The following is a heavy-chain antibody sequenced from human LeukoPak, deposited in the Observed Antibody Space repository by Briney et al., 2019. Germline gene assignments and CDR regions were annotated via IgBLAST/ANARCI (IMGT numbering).Heavy chain of an antibody. V-gene: IGHV4-39*07. CDR2: IYYSGST. CDR3: ARSRDILLRFDP. CDR1: GGSISSSSYY. Sequence: PSETLSLTCTVSGGSISSSSYYWGRIRQPPGKGLEWIGTIYYSGSTNYSPSLKSRVTISIDTSRTQFSLKLSSVTAADTAVYYCARSRDILLRFDPWGQGTLVTVSS. D-gene: IGHD2-15*01. J-gene: IGHJ5*02.